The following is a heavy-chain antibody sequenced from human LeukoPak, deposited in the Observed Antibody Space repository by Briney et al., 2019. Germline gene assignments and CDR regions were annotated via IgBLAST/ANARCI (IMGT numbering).Heavy chain of an antibody. Sequence: SETLSLTCTVSGGSISSSSYYWGWIRQPPGKGLEWIGSIYYSGSTYYNPSLKSRVTISVDTSKNQFSLKLSSVTAADTAVYYCARDQSDTAMEGNNYGMDVWGQGTTVTVSS. V-gene: IGHV4-39*07. J-gene: IGHJ6*02. CDR2: IYYSGST. CDR3: ARDQSDTAMEGNNYGMDV. CDR1: GGSISSSSYY. D-gene: IGHD5-18*01.